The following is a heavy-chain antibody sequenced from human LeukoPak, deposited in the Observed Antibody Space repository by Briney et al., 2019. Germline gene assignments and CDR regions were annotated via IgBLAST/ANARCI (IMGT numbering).Heavy chain of an antibody. CDR1: GYTLTELS. D-gene: IGHD3-10*01. V-gene: IGHV1-24*01. CDR2: FDPEDGET. CDR3: ASMVRGVIIALNY. Sequence: ASVKVSCKVSGYTLTELSMHWVRQAPGKGLEWMGGFDPEDGETIYAQKLESRVTITEDKPTATAYVELSSLRSAATPVYYCASMVRGVIIALNYWGLGTLVTVSS. J-gene: IGHJ4*02.